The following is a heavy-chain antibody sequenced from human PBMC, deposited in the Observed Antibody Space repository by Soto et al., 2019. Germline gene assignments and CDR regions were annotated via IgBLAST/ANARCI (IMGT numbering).Heavy chain of an antibody. CDR2: ISYDGSNK. J-gene: IGHJ4*02. D-gene: IGHD6-13*01. V-gene: IGHV3-30-3*01. CDR3: ARDPWTAGDLDLDY. Sequence: SLRLSCAASGFTFSSYAMHWVRQAPGKGLEWVAVISYDGSNKYYADSVKGRFTISRDNSKNTLYLQMNSLRAEDTAVYYCARDPWTAGDLDLDYWGQGTLVSVSS. CDR1: GFTFSSYA.